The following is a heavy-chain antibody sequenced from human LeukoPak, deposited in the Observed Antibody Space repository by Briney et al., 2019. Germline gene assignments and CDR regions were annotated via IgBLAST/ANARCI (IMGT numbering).Heavy chain of an antibody. CDR1: GYTFTSYD. V-gene: IGHV1-8*01. D-gene: IGHD3-9*01. CDR3: ARATGEDILTGRKLDC. Sequence: GSVKVSCKASGYTFTSYDINWVRQATGQGLEWMGWMNPNSGNTGYAQKFQGRVTMTRNTSISTAYMELSSLRSEDTAVYYCARATGEDILTGRKLDCWGQGTLVSVSS. CDR2: MNPNSGNT. J-gene: IGHJ4*02.